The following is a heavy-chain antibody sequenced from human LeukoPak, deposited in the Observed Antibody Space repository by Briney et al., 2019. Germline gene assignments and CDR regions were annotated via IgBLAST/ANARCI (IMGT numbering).Heavy chain of an antibody. J-gene: IGHJ4*02. Sequence: RESLRLSCAASGFTFSDYYMNWIRQAPGRGLEWVSSISSSGSTMYYADSVKGRFTISRDNAKSSLYLQMNSLRAEDTAVYYCARDPSGTYFDYWGQGALVAV. CDR3: ARDPSGTYFDY. CDR1: GFTFSDYY. V-gene: IGHV3-11*04. D-gene: IGHD1-1*01. CDR2: ISSSGSTM.